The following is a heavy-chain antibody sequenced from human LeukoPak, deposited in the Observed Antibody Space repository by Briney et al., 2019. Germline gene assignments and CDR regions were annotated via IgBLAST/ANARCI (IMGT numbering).Heavy chain of an antibody. CDR1: GGSISSGSYH. CDR2: IYYSGST. D-gene: IGHD3-9*01. CDR3: ARHASVDGIWPRPLDY. V-gene: IGHV4-39*01. J-gene: IGHJ4*02. Sequence: SETLSLTCTVSGGSISSGSYHWGWIRQSPGKGLEWIGNIYYSGSTHYNPSLKSRVTISVDTSKNQFSLKMTSVTAADTAVYYCARHASVDGIWPRPLDYWGQGSQVTVSS.